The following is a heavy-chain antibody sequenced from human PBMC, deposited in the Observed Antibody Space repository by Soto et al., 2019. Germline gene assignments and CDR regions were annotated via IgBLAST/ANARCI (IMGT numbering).Heavy chain of an antibody. J-gene: IGHJ4*02. CDR1: GFTFNIYA. D-gene: IGHD2-15*01. CDR2: ISGDTTHT. Sequence: DVQLLESGGDLVQPGGSLRLSCTASGFTFNIYAMSWVRQAPGNGLEWVSSISGDTTHTWYADSVRGRFTISRDNPRNTLYLQMDSLRAEDTAIYYCAKKDARSGGNCCFNDYWGQGTLVTVSS. V-gene: IGHV3-23*01. CDR3: AKKDARSGGNCCFNDY.